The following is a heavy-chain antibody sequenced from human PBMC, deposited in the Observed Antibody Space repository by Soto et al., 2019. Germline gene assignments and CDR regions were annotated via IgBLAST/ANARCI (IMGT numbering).Heavy chain of an antibody. CDR1: GGSFSGYY. D-gene: IGHD6-19*01. Sequence: PSETLSLTCAVYGGSFSGYYWSWIRQPPGKGLEWIGEINHSGSTNYNPSLKSRVTISVDTSKNQFSLKLSSVTAADTAVYYCARSAGSSIAVAGYYFDYWGQGTLVTVSS. CDR2: INHSGST. CDR3: ARSAGSSIAVAGYYFDY. J-gene: IGHJ4*02. V-gene: IGHV4-34*01.